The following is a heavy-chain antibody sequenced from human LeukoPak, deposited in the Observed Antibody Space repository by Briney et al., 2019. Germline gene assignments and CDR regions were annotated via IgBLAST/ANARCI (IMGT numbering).Heavy chain of an antibody. Sequence: SETLSLTCTVSGGSISSSSYYWGWIRQPPGKGLKWIRSIYYSGSTYYNPSLKSRVTISVDTSKNQFSLKLSSVTAADTAVYYCARRYGSGSSGTFDYWGQGTLVTVSS. CDR1: GGSISSSSYY. J-gene: IGHJ4*02. CDR3: ARRYGSGSSGTFDY. CDR2: IYYSGST. V-gene: IGHV4-39*07. D-gene: IGHD3-10*01.